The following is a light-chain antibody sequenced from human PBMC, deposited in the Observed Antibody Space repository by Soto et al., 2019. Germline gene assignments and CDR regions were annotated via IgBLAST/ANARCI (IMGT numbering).Light chain of an antibody. Sequence: QSVLTQPPSASGTPGQRVTISCSGSSSNIGSNTVNWYQQLPGSAPKLLMYSTNQRPSGVPDRFSGSKSGTSASLAISGRQSEDEADYYCAAWDGSLNVVLFGGGTKLTVL. J-gene: IGLJ2*01. CDR3: AAWDGSLNVVL. V-gene: IGLV1-44*01. CDR1: SSNIGSNT. CDR2: STN.